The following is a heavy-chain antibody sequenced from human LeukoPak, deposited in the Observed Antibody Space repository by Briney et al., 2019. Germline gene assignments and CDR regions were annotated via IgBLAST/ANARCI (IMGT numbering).Heavy chain of an antibody. D-gene: IGHD6-19*01. J-gene: IGHJ4*02. CDR2: ISFYSGKE. CDR3: ARHQAHAVAGMGY. Sequence: WASVKVSRKASGYSFTTYDINWVRQAPGQGLEWMGWISFYSGKEKYAEKFQGRVTMTTDTSTNTAYMELRTLRSDDTAVYYCARHQAHAVAGMGYWGQGTLVIVSS. CDR1: GYSFTTYD. V-gene: IGHV1-18*01.